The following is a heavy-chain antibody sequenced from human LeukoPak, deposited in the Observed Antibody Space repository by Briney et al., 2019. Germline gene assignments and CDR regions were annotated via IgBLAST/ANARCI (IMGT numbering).Heavy chain of an antibody. CDR1: GFTFDDYA. J-gene: IGHJ3*02. Sequence: GRSLRLSCAASGFTFDDYAMHWVRQAPGKGLEWVSGISWNSGSIGYADSVKGRFTISRDNAKNSLYLQMNSLRAEDTALYYCAKAYYGDYGAAFGIWGQGTMVTVSS. CDR2: ISWNSGSI. CDR3: AKAYYGDYGAAFGI. V-gene: IGHV3-9*01. D-gene: IGHD4-17*01.